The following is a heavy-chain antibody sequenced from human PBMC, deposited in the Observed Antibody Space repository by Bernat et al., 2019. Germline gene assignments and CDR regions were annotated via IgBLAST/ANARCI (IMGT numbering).Heavy chain of an antibody. CDR3: AKDRVRADY. Sequence: EVQLVESGGGLVQPGGSLRLSCAASGFTFSSYEMIWVRQAPGKGLGWVSYISRSGSIEHNADSVKGRFTISRDNAKNSLYLQMNSLRAEDTAVYYCAKDRVRADYWGQGALVTVSS. V-gene: IGHV3-48*03. CDR1: GFTFSSYE. J-gene: IGHJ4*02. D-gene: IGHD2-21*01. CDR2: ISRSGSIE.